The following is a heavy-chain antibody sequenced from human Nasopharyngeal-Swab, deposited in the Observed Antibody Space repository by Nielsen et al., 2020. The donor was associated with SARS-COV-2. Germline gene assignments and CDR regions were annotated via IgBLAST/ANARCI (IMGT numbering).Heavy chain of an antibody. CDR1: GFSFTNYV. J-gene: IGHJ4*02. V-gene: IGHV1-3*01. CDR3: ASPDYGDY. CDR2: IYVGNGDT. Sequence: ASVKVSCQASGFSFTNYVIHWVRQAPGQRPEWMGWIYVGNGDTQYTPNFQGRATFTRDTSANTAYMEMSSLTSEDTAVFYCASPDYGDYWGQGTMVTLSS.